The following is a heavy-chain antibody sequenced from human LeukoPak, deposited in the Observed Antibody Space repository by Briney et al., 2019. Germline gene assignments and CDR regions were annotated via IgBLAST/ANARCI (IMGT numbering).Heavy chain of an antibody. Sequence: GASVKVSCKASGGTFSSYAISWVRQAPGQGLEWMGRIIPILGIANYAQKFQGRVTMTRNTSISTAYMELSSLRSEDTAVYYCARGNYYDSHGYWGQGTLVTVSS. CDR3: ARGNYYDSHGY. D-gene: IGHD3-22*01. J-gene: IGHJ4*02. CDR1: GGTFSSYA. V-gene: IGHV1-69*04. CDR2: IIPILGIA.